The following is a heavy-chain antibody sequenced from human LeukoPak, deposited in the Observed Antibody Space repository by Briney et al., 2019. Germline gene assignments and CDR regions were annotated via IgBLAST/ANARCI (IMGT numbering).Heavy chain of an antibody. Sequence: SQTLSLTCTVSGGSISSGSYYWSWIRQPPGKGLEWIGYIYYSGSTNYNPSLKSRVTISVDTSKNQFSLKLSSVTAADTAVYYCARALDEYYFDYWGQGTLVTVSS. CDR1: GGSISSGSYY. D-gene: IGHD1-1*01. CDR2: IYYSGST. V-gene: IGHV4-61*01. CDR3: ARALDEYYFDY. J-gene: IGHJ4*02.